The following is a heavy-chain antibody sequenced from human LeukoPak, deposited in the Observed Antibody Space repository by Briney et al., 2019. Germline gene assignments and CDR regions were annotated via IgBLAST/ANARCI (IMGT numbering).Heavy chain of an antibody. CDR3: ASPASNLENFQHDY. V-gene: IGHV1-2*02. CDR1: GYTFTGYY. CDR2: INPNSGGT. Sequence: ASVKVSCKASGYTFTGYYMHWVRQAPGQGLEWMGWINPNSGGTNYAQKFQGRVTMTGDTSISTAYMELSRLRSDDTAVYYCASPASNLENFQHDYWGQGTQVTVSS. J-gene: IGHJ4*02. D-gene: IGHD5-24*01.